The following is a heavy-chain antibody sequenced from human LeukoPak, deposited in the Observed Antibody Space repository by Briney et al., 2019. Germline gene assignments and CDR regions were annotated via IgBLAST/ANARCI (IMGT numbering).Heavy chain of an antibody. V-gene: IGHV3-21*01. Sequence: PGGSLRLSCAASGFTFSSYAMNWVRQAPGKGLEWVSSISSSSSYIYYADSVKGRFTISRDNAKNSLYLQMNSLRAEDTAVYYCARENENHTGDTAMVTRVSRAYYFDYWGQGTLVTVSS. CDR2: ISSSSSYI. D-gene: IGHD5-18*01. J-gene: IGHJ4*02. CDR3: ARENENHTGDTAMVTRVSRAYYFDY. CDR1: GFTFSSYA.